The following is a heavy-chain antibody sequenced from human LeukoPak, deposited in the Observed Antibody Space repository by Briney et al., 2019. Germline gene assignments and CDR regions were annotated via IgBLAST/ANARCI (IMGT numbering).Heavy chain of an antibody. CDR3: ARAPPFSYYDSSGYYFDY. J-gene: IGHJ4*02. CDR1: GFTVSSNY. V-gene: IGHV3-53*01. D-gene: IGHD3-22*01. CDR2: ISSGGST. Sequence: GGSVRLSCAASGFTVSSNYMSWVRQAPGKGLEWVSVISSGGSTYYADSVKGRFTISRDNSKNTLYLQTNSLRAEDTAVYYCARAPPFSYYDSSGYYFDYCGQGTLVTVSS.